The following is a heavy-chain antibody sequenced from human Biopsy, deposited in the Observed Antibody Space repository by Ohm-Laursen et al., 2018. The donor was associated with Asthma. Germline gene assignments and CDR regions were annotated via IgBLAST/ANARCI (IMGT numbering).Heavy chain of an antibody. V-gene: IGHV1-3*04. CDR1: GYNFISFA. D-gene: IGHD3-9*01. CDR3: ARTYYDFLTGQVKDVFGV. Sequence: SVKVSCKVSGYNFISFAIHWVRQAPGQRLEWMGWVNTGNGDTKYSQKSQGRVTITRDTSASTAYMELRSLRSEDTATYYCARTYYDFLTGQVKDVFGVWGQGTMVTVSS. J-gene: IGHJ3*01. CDR2: VNTGNGDT.